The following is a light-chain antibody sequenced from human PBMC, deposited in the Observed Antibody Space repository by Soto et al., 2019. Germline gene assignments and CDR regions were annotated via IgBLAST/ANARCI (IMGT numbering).Light chain of an antibody. V-gene: IGLV2-14*01. CDR1: SSDVGGYNF. CDR2: EVS. J-gene: IGLJ2*01. CDR3: SSYTSSSTLEV. Sequence: QSALTQPASVSGSPGQSITISCTGTSSDVGGYNFVSWYQQYPGKAPKLMIYEVSYRPSGVSNRFSGSKSGNTASLTISGLQAEDEAVYYCSSYTSSSTLEVFGGGTKVTVL.